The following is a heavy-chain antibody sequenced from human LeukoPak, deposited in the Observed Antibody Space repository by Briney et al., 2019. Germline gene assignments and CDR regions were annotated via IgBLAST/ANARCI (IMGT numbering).Heavy chain of an antibody. CDR2: IKEDGSEK. CDR1: GFTFSTYS. J-gene: IGHJ5*02. D-gene: IGHD2/OR15-2a*01. Sequence: GGSLRLSCAASGFTFSTYSMSWVRQVPGKGLEWVANIKEDGSEKYYVDSVKGRFTISRDNAKNSLYLQMNSLRVEDTAVYYCARVCKGDWFDPWGQGTLVTVSS. V-gene: IGHV3-7*01. CDR3: ARVCKGDWFDP.